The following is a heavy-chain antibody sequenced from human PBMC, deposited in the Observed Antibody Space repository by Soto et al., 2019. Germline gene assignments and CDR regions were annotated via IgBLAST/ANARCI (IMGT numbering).Heavy chain of an antibody. V-gene: IGHV4-4*07. CDR3: AGAAYNYGPCDS. D-gene: IGHD5-18*01. CDR1: GDSTSTYS. CDR2: IYTTGSS. Sequence: QVQLQESGPGLVKPSETLSLTCTFSGDSTSTYSWNWIRQPAGKGLEWIGRIYTTGSSNYNPSLESSIYISVDTSMNQYFLKLRSVTAADTDVSYCAGAAYNYGPCDSWGQGTMVTVSS. J-gene: IGHJ4*02.